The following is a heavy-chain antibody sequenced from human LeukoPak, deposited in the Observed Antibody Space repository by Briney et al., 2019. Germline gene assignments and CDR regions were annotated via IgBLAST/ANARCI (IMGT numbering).Heavy chain of an antibody. CDR3: ARSQDYDILTGYYLYYYYYYMDV. Sequence: ASVKVSCKASGYTFTSYAMNWVRQAPGQGLEWMGWINTNTGNPTYAQGFTGRFVFSLDASVSTAYLQISSLKAEDTAVYYCARSQDYDILTGYYLYYYYYYMDVWGKGTTVTVSS. J-gene: IGHJ6*03. D-gene: IGHD3-9*01. CDR2: INTNTGNP. CDR1: GYTFTSYA. V-gene: IGHV7-4-1*02.